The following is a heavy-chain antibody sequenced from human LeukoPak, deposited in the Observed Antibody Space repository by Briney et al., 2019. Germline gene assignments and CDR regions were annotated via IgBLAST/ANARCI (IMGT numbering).Heavy chain of an antibody. J-gene: IGHJ3*02. CDR3: AREVRGVGGAFDI. CDR1: GITFSSYA. V-gene: IGHV3-30-3*01. Sequence: GGSLRISCAATGITFSSYAMHWVRQAPGKGLEWVAVISYDGSNTYYADSVKGRFTISRDNSKNTLYLQMNSLRAEDTAVYYRAREVRGVGGAFDIWGQGTMVTVSS. D-gene: IGHD3-10*01. CDR2: ISYDGSNT.